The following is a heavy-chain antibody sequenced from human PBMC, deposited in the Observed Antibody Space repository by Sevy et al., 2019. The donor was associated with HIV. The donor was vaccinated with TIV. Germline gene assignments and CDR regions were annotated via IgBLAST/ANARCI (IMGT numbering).Heavy chain of an antibody. V-gene: IGHV3-23*01. CDR2: ISGSGGST. J-gene: IGHJ6*02. Sequence: GGSLRLSYAASGFIFSTYTMTWVRQAPGKGLEWVSGISGSGGSTYYADSLKGRFTIFRDNSKNTVYLQMNSLRAEDTAVYYCAKGDRTFYGLDVWGQGTTVTVSS. CDR1: GFIFSTYT. CDR3: AKGDRTFYGLDV. D-gene: IGHD2-15*01.